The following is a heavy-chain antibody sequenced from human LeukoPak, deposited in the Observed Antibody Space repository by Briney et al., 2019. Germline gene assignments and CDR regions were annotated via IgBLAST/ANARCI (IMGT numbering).Heavy chain of an antibody. J-gene: IGHJ4*02. CDR2: IHHSGNT. D-gene: IGHD1-14*01. CDR1: GGSISSYY. V-gene: IGHV4-59*08. Sequence: PSETLSLTCTVSGGSISSYYWSWIRQPPGKGLEWIGYIHHSGNTNYNPSLRSRVTTSVDTSKNQFSLRLSSVTAADTAVYFCARHEEGYNRNLFYWGQGTLVTVSS. CDR3: ARHEEGYNRNLFY.